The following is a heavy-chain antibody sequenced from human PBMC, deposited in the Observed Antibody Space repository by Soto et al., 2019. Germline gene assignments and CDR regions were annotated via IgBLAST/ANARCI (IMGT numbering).Heavy chain of an antibody. CDR3: ARDRGGGYLFFHY. J-gene: IGHJ4*02. D-gene: IGHD3-22*01. CDR2: INPSGGST. V-gene: IGHV1-46*03. Sequence: QVQLVQSGAEVKKPGASVKVACKASGYTFTSYYMHWVRQAPGQGLELMGIINPSGGSTSYAQKFQGRVTMTRDKSTSTVYIELSSLRSEDTAVYYCARDRGGGYLFFHYLGQGTLVTVSS. CDR1: GYTFTSYY.